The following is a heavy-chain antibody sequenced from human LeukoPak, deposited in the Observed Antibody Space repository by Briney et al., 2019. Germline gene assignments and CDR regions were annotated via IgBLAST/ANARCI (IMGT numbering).Heavy chain of an antibody. J-gene: IGHJ6*03. CDR3: ARNVYCSSNSCYYYYYMDV. CDR2: INPNSGGT. CDR1: GYTFTGYY. V-gene: IGHV1-2*02. D-gene: IGHD2-2*01. Sequence: ASVKVSCKASGYTFTGYYMHWVRQAPGQGLKWMGWINPNSGGTNYAQKFQGRVTMTRDTSISTAYMELSRLRSDDTAVYYCARNVYCSSNSCYYYYYMDVWGKGTTVTVSS.